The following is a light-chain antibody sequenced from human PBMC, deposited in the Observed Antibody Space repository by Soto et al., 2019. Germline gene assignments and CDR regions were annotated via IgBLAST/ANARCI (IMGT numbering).Light chain of an antibody. CDR1: SSDVGSYNL. V-gene: IGLV2-23*03. Sequence: QSVLTQPASVSGSPGQSITISCTGTSSDVGSYNLVSWYQQHPGKAPKLMIYEGSKRPSGVSNRFSGSKSGNTASLTISGLQAEDEADYYCCPYAGSSTFGVVFGGGTKLTVL. CDR2: EGS. J-gene: IGLJ2*01. CDR3: CPYAGSSTFGVV.